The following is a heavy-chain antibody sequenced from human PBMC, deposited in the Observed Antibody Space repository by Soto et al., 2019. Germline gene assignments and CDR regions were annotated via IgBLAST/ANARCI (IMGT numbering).Heavy chain of an antibody. V-gene: IGHV1-18*01. J-gene: IGHJ5*02. CDR2: ISLYSDGT. Sequence: ASVKVSCKTSGYTFSNYGITWVRQAPGQPLEWLGWISLYSDGTNYAQKFQGRVSMTTDTSTTTAYMELRSLRSDDTAVCYCARVVTGPEAWFGPWGQGTMVTVS. D-gene: IGHD2-2*01. CDR3: ARVVTGPEAWFGP. CDR1: GYTFSNYG.